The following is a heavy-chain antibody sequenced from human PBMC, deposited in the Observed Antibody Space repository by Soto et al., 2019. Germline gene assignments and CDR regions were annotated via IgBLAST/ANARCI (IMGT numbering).Heavy chain of an antibody. Sequence: QVQMVESGGGVVQPGRSLRLSCAASGFSFENYGMHWVRQAPGRGLEWVAIIWYDGSLQYYAAAVKGRFTISRDNSKNTLYLEMNGLRAEDTALYYCAKVTKRAAAGRYEYYKYGMDVWGQGTTVTVSS. D-gene: IGHD6-13*01. J-gene: IGHJ6*02. V-gene: IGHV3-33*06. CDR1: GFSFENYG. CDR2: IWYDGSLQ. CDR3: AKVTKRAAAGRYEYYKYGMDV.